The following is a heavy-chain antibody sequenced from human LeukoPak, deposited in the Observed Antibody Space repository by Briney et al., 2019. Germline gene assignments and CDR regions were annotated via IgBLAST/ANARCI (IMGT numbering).Heavy chain of an antibody. CDR3: ARDFWIQPFDWFDP. CDR2: ISGSGGST. V-gene: IGHV3-23*01. CDR1: GFPFSNNV. J-gene: IGHJ5*02. D-gene: IGHD5-18*01. Sequence: GGSLRLSCAASGFPFSNNVMTWVRQAPGRGLDWLAAISGSGGSTYYADSVKGRFTVSRDNAKNSLYLQMNSLRAEDTAVYYCARDFWIQPFDWFDPWGQGTLVTVSS.